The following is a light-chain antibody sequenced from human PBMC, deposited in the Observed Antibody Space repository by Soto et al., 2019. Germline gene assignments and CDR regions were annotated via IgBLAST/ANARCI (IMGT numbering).Light chain of an antibody. CDR3: QQYENSPWT. CDR1: QSISGW. V-gene: IGKV1-5*01. Sequence: DIQMTQSPSTLSASVGDRVTITCWACQSISGWLAWYQQRPEKAPKLLIYDASSLQTGVPSRFSGSGSGTEFTLTLSSLQPDDFATYYCQQYENSPWTFGQGTKVEVK. CDR2: DAS. J-gene: IGKJ1*01.